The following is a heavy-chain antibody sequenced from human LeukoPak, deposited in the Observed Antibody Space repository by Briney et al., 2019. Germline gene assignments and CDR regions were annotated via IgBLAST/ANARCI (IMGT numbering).Heavy chain of an antibody. J-gene: IGHJ4*02. D-gene: IGHD1-1*01. CDR1: GFTFSSYG. CDR2: IYSDAINT. Sequence: GGSLRLSCAASGFTFSSYGMHWVRQAPGEGLEWVAYIYSDAINTKYADSVKGRFTVSRDNSKNTLYLQMNSLRAEDTAVYYCARGGTTALFYWGQGTLVTVSS. V-gene: IGHV3-30*12. CDR3: ARGGTTALFY.